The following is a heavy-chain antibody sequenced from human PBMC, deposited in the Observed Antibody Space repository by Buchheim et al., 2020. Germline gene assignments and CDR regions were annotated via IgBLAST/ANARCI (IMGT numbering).Heavy chain of an antibody. J-gene: IGHJ6*02. CDR3: AREDIVVVPAAILATQYYYYYGMDV. CDR1: GFTFSSYA. Sequence: QVQLVEPGGGVVQPGRSLRLSCAASGFTFSSYAMHWVRQAPGKGLEWVAVISYDGSNKYYADSVKGRFTISRDNSKNTLYLQMNSLRAEDTAVYYCAREDIVVVPAAILATQYYYYYGMDVWGQGTT. V-gene: IGHV3-30-3*01. D-gene: IGHD2-2*02. CDR2: ISYDGSNK.